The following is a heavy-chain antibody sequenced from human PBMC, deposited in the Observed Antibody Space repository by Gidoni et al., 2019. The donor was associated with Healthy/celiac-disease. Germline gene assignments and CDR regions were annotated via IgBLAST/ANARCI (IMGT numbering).Heavy chain of an antibody. D-gene: IGHD3-10*01. Sequence: EVQLVESGGGLVQPGGYLRLSCAASGFTCSSYWMSWVRQAPGKGLEWVANIKQDGSEKYDVDSVKGRFTISRDNAKNSLYLQINSLRAEDTAVYYCARDRIIASGRDLYYYYGMDVWGQGTTVTVSS. V-gene: IGHV3-7*03. CDR3: ARDRIIASGRDLYYYYGMDV. J-gene: IGHJ6*02. CDR2: IKQDGSEK. CDR1: GFTCSSYW.